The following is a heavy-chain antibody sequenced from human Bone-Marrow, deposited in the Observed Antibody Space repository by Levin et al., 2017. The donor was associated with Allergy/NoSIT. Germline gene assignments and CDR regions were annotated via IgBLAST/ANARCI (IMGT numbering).Heavy chain of an antibody. J-gene: IGHJ4*02. D-gene: IGHD2-21*01. CDR3: ARYIEGFGRNSGDSNHIDY. V-gene: IGHV1-2*02. CDR1: GYTFTGYY. CDR2: INPNSGDR. Sequence: GESLKISCQASGYTFTGYYIHWVRQAPGQGLEWVGWINPNSGDRKYAQKFLGRVTMTRDTSISTAYMDLSRLRSDDTAVYYCARYIEGFGRNSGDSNHIDYWGQGTLVTVSS.